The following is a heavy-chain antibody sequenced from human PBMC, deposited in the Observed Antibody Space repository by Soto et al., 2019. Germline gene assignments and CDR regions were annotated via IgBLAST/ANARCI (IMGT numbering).Heavy chain of an antibody. V-gene: IGHV1-24*01. CDR1: GHTLTELS. CDR2: FDPEDGET. Sequence: QVQLLQSGAEVKKPGASVKVSCKVSGHTLTELSMHWVRQAPGRGLEWMGGFDPEDGETIFAQKFQGRVTMTEDTSTASTYMELTRLRSEDTAVYYCAAGGTRWLHSPFDYWGQGTLVTISS. D-gene: IGHD1-1*01. CDR3: AAGGTRWLHSPFDY. J-gene: IGHJ4*02.